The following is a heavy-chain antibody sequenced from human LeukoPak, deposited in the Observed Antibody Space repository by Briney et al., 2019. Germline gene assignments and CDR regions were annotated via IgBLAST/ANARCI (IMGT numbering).Heavy chain of an antibody. CDR3: ARVTYYDFWSGYRPYYYYYMDV. V-gene: IGHV1-2*02. CDR2: INPNSGST. D-gene: IGHD3-3*01. Sequence: ASVKVSCKASGYTFTGYYMHWVRQAPGQGLEWMGWINPNSGSTNYAQKFQGRVTMTRDTSISTAYMELSRLRSDDTAVYYCARVTYYDFWSGYRPYYYYYMDVWGKGTTVTVSS. J-gene: IGHJ6*03. CDR1: GYTFTGYY.